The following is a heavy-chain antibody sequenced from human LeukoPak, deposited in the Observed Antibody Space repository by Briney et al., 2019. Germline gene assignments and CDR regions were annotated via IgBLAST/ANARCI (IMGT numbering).Heavy chain of an antibody. CDR1: GYTFTSYD. J-gene: IGHJ4*02. D-gene: IGHD2-2*02. CDR3: ARGQKTCSSDSCYIL. CDR2: MNPNSGNT. Sequence: ASVKVSCKASGYTFTSYDINWVRQATGQGLEWMVWMNPNSGNTGYAQNFQRRVTMTRNTSISTAYMELSSLRSEDTAVYYCARGQKTCSSDSCYILWGQGTLVTVSS. V-gene: IGHV1-8*01.